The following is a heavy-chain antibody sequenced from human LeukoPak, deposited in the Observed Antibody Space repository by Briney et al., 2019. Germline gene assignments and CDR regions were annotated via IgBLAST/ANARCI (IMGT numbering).Heavy chain of an antibody. Sequence: GESLKISCKGSGYTFTSYGISWVRQAPGQGLEWMGWISAYNGNTNYAQKLQGRVTMTTDTSTSTAYMELRSLRSDDTAVYYCARGWYISGGAKGFNWFDPWGQGTLVTVSS. CDR2: ISAYNGNT. J-gene: IGHJ5*02. CDR1: GYTFTSYG. V-gene: IGHV1-18*01. CDR3: ARGWYISGGAKGFNWFDP. D-gene: IGHD2-15*01.